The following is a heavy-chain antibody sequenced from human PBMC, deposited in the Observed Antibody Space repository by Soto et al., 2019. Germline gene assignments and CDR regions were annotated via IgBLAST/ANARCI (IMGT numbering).Heavy chain of an antibody. Sequence: EVQLLESGGGLVQPGGSLRLSCGASGFTFSSHAMTWVRQAPGKGLEWVSAISGSGDSTYYADSVKGGFTISRDNSKNTMFLQINSLRAEDTAVYYCAQGRGLVSPHYWGQGTLVTVSS. CDR2: ISGSGDST. D-gene: IGHD3-9*01. J-gene: IGHJ4*02. CDR3: AQGRGLVSPHY. CDR1: GFTFSSHA. V-gene: IGHV3-23*01.